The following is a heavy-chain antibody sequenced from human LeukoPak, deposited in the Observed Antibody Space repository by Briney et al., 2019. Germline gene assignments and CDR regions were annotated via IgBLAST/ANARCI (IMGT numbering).Heavy chain of an antibody. V-gene: IGHV3-21*01. CDR1: GFTFSSYN. Sequence: GGSLRLSCAASGFTFSSYNINWVRQAPGKGLEWVSSISSSSSYTYFAHSVKGRFTISRDNAKNSLYLQMSSLRAEETAVYYCARSYGGGFYFDYWGQGTLVTVSS. D-gene: IGHD4-23*01. CDR3: ARSYGGGFYFDY. CDR2: ISSSSSYT. J-gene: IGHJ4*02.